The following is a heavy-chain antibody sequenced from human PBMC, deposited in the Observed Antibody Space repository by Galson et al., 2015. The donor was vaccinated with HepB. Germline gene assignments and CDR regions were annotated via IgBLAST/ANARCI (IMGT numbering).Heavy chain of an antibody. CDR2: IYYSGST. J-gene: IGHJ4*02. CDR3: ARDSSSWLYFDY. Sequence: LSLTCTVSGGSISSGDYYWSWIRQPPGKGLEWIGYIYYSGSTYYNPSLKSRVTISVDTSKNQFSLKLSSVTAADTAVYYCARDSSSWLYFDYWGQGTLVTVSS. V-gene: IGHV4-30-4*01. CDR1: GGSISSGDYY. D-gene: IGHD6-13*01.